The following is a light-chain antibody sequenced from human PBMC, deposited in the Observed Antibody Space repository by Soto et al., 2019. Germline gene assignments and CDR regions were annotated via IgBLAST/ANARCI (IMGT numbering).Light chain of an antibody. V-gene: IGLV2-23*01. CDR2: EGS. CDR3: CSYAGSSTDV. CDR1: SSDVGSYNL. J-gene: IGLJ1*01. Sequence: ALTQPASVSGSPGQSITISCTGTSSDVGSYNLVSWYQQHPGKAPKLMIYEGSKRPSGVSNRFSGSKSGNTASLTISGLQAEDEADYYCCSYAGSSTDVFGTGTKVTVL.